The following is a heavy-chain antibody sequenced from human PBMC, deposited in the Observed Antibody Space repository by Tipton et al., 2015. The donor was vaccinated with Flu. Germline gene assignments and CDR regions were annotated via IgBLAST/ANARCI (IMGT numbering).Heavy chain of an antibody. CDR2: IYYSGST. Sequence: TLSLTCTVSGGSVSSSDFYWGWVRQPPGKGPEWIAYIYYSGSTNYNPSLKSRVTISVDMSKNQFSLKLNSVTAADTAVYYCARSPGYYFDYWGQGTLVTVSS. CDR1: GGSVSSSDFY. V-gene: IGHV4-61*08. J-gene: IGHJ4*02. CDR3: ARSPGYYFDY.